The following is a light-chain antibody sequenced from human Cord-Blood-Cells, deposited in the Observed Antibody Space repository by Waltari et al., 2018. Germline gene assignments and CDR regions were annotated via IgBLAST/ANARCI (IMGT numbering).Light chain of an antibody. J-gene: IGKJ5*01. CDR3: QQYYSTPIT. CDR1: QSVLYSSNNKNY. V-gene: IGKV4-1*01. Sequence: DIVMTQSPDSLAVSLGERATSNCKSSQSVLYSSNNKNYLAWYQQKPGQPPKLLIYWASTRECGVPDRFSGSGSGTDFTLTISSLQAEDVAVYYCQQYYSTPITFGQGTRLEIK. CDR2: WAS.